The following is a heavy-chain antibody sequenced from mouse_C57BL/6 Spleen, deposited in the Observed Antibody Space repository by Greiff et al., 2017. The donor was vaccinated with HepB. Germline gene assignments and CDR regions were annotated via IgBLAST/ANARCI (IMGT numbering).Heavy chain of an antibody. J-gene: IGHJ3*01. V-gene: IGHV5-4*01. CDR2: ISDGGSYT. CDR1: GFTFSSYA. D-gene: IGHD2-3*01. Sequence: EVKLMESGGGLVKPGGSLKLSCAASGFTFSSYAMSWVRQTPEKRLEWVATISDGGSYTYYPDNVKGRFTISRDNAKNNLYLQMSHLKSEDTAMYYCARERDGYPFAYWGQGTLVTVSA. CDR3: ARERDGYPFAY.